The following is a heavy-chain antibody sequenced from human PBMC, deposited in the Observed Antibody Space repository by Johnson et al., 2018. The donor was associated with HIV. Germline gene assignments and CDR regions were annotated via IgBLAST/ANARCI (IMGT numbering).Heavy chain of an antibody. Sequence: VQLVESGGGLVNPGGSLTLSCAASGFTFSNAWMSWVRQAPGKGLEWVSYISSSGSTIYYADSVKGRFTISRDSSKNTLYLQMNSQRPEDTAVYYCARGDGYRRAFDIWGQGTMVTVSS. V-gene: IGHV3-48*01. D-gene: IGHD1-1*01. J-gene: IGHJ3*02. CDR1: GFTFSNAW. CDR3: ARGDGYRRAFDI. CDR2: ISSSGSTI.